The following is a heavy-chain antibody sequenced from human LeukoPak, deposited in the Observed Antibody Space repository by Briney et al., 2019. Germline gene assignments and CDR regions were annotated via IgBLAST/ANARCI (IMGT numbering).Heavy chain of an antibody. J-gene: IGHJ4*02. V-gene: IGHV4-34*01. Sequence: PSETLSLTCAVYGGSFSGYYWSWIRQPPGKGLEWIGEINHSGSTHYNPSLRSRVTLSIDTSRNQFSLKLTSVTAADTAVYYCARYDSSNYRYFDYWGQGTLVTVSS. CDR2: INHSGST. CDR1: GGSFSGYY. CDR3: ARYDSSNYRYFDY. D-gene: IGHD4-11*01.